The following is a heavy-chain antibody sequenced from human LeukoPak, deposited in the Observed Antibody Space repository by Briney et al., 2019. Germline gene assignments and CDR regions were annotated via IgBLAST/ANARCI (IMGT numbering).Heavy chain of an antibody. V-gene: IGHV1-2*02. D-gene: IGHD6-13*01. CDR3: ARDKGDSSSWYWFDP. Sequence: ASVKVSCKASGYTFTGYYMHWVRQAPGQGLEWMGWINPNSGGTNYAQKFQGRVTMTRDTSISTAYMALSRLRSDDTAVYYCARDKGDSSSWYWFDPWGQGTLVTVSS. CDR1: GYTFTGYY. CDR2: INPNSGGT. J-gene: IGHJ5*02.